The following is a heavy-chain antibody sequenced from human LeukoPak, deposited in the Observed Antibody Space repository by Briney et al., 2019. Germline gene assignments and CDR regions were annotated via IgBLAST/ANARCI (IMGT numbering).Heavy chain of an antibody. Sequence: SETLSLTCTVSGGSISSYYWSWIRQPPGKGLEWIGYIYTSGSTNYNPSLRSRVTISVDTSKNQFSLKLSSVTAADTAVYYCAGTIAAAGPYNWFDPWGQGTLVTVSS. CDR1: GGSISSYY. CDR2: IYTSGST. D-gene: IGHD6-13*01. V-gene: IGHV4-4*09. J-gene: IGHJ5*02. CDR3: AGTIAAAGPYNWFDP.